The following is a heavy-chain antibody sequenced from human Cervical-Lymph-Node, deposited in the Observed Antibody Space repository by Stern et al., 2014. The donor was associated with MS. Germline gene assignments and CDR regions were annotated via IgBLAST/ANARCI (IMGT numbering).Heavy chain of an antibody. CDR2: IVPMFGTS. D-gene: IGHD6-13*01. CDR1: GGTFSINS. CDR3: ARDQGGIAAY. Sequence: QEQLVQSGAEVKKPGSSVKVSCKASGGTFSINSISWVRQAPGQGLEWMGGIVPMFGTSNYVQNFQGRILITADESTTTAYMELSGLRSEDTAVYFCARDQGGIAAYWGQGTLVTVSS. J-gene: IGHJ4*02. V-gene: IGHV1-69*01.